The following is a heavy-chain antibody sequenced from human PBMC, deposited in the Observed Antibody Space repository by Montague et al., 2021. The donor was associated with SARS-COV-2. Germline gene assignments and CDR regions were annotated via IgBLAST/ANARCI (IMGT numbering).Heavy chain of an antibody. CDR2: ISHSENT. J-gene: IGHJ3*02. D-gene: IGHD3-22*01. CDR1: GGSISTTNW. Sequence: SETLSLTCSVSGGSISTTNWGSWVRQPPGKGLEWIGEISHSENTNYNSSVRSRVTISLDKSKNQFSLKLSSVTAADTAVYYCARAMIVVTRDAFDIWGRGTKVIVST. V-gene: IGHV4-4*02. CDR3: ARAMIVVTRDAFDI.